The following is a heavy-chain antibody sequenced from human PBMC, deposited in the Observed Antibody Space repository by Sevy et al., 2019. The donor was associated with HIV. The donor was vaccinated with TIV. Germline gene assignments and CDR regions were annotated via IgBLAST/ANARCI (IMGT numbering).Heavy chain of an antibody. CDR2: FDPEDGET. Sequence: ASVKVSCKVSGYTLTELSMHWVRQAPGKGLEWMGGFDPEDGETIYTQKFQGRVTMTEDTFTDTAYMELSSLRSEDTAVYYCATTGEPKWISYYGMGVWGQGTTVTVSS. D-gene: IGHD7-27*01. V-gene: IGHV1-24*01. CDR1: GYTLTELS. CDR3: ATTGEPKWISYYGMGV. J-gene: IGHJ6*02.